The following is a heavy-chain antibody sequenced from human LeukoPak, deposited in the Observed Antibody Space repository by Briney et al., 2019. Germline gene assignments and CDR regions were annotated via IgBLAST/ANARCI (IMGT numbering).Heavy chain of an antibody. Sequence: PSETLTLTCTVSGGSISSYYWSWIRQPPGKGLEWIGYIYYSGSTNYNPSLKSRVTISVDTSKNQFSLKLSSVTAADTAVYYCARVRSGAAAGAFDIWGQGTMVTVSS. V-gene: IGHV4-59*01. CDR3: ARVRSGAAAGAFDI. J-gene: IGHJ3*02. CDR1: GGSISSYY. CDR2: IYYSGST. D-gene: IGHD6-13*01.